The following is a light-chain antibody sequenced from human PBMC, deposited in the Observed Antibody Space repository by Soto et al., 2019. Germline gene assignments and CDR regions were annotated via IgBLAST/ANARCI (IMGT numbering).Light chain of an antibody. V-gene: IGKV1-5*01. Sequence: DIQMTQSPSTLSASVGDRVTITCRASQSITRWVAWYQQKPGKAADLLIYDASSLESGVSSRFSGSGSGTEFTLTISSLQPDDFATYYCEQYNSFSLTFGQGTKVEIK. CDR3: EQYNSFSLT. J-gene: IGKJ1*01. CDR2: DAS. CDR1: QSITRW.